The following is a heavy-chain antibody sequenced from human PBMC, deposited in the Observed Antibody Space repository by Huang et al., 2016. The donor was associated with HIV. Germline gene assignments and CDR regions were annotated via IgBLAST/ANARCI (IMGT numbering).Heavy chain of an antibody. V-gene: IGHV1-69*01. CDR1: GGTFSRYT. CDR3: ARVGLETTVTTSKYYFDY. Sequence: QVQLVQSGAEVKKPGSSVKVSCKASGGTFSRYTISWVRQAPGQGLEWMGGIIPMFGTANYEQKFKGRVTITADESTSTAYMELSSLRSEDTAVYYCARVGLETTVTTSKYYFDYWGQGTLVTVSS. CDR2: IIPMFGTA. J-gene: IGHJ4*02. D-gene: IGHD4-17*01.